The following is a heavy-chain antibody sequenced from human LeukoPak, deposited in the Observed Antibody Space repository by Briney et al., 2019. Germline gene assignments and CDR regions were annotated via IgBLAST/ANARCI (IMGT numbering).Heavy chain of an antibody. CDR1: GFTFSSYG. CDR2: IRYDGSNK. CDR3: AKETLEYSSSSSIDY. J-gene: IGHJ4*02. Sequence: GGSLRLSCAASGFTFSSYGMHWVRQAPGKGLEWVAFIRYDGSNKCYADSVKGRFTISRDNSKNTLYLQMNSLRAEDTAVYYCAKETLEYSSSSSIDYWGQGTLVTVSS. V-gene: IGHV3-30*02. D-gene: IGHD6-6*01.